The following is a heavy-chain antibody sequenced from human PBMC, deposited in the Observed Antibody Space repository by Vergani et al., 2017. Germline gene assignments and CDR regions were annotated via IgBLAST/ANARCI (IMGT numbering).Heavy chain of an antibody. CDR1: EFTFSNYA. CDR3: AKQYFVSGNYLFDY. J-gene: IGHJ4*02. Sequence: EVQLLESGGGLVQPGGSLRLTCAASEFTFSNYAMNWVRQAPGKGLEWVSGISGSGVSAYYTDSVKDRFTISRDNSKNMLFLQMNNMRTEDTAIYYCAKQYFVSGNYLFDYWGQGTLVTVSS. D-gene: IGHD3-10*01. CDR2: ISGSGVSA. V-gene: IGHV3-23*01.